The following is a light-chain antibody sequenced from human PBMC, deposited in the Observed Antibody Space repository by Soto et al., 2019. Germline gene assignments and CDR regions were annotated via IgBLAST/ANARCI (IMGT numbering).Light chain of an antibody. CDR3: FSYAGSSTFVYVV. CDR1: SSDVGSYNL. J-gene: IGLJ2*01. Sequence: QSVLTQPASVSGSPGQSITISCTGTSSDVGSYNLVSWYQQHPGQAPKLMIYEGSKRPSGVSNRFSGSKSGNTASLTISGLQAEDEADYYCFSYAGSSTFVYVVFGGGTKLTVL. V-gene: IGLV2-23*03. CDR2: EGS.